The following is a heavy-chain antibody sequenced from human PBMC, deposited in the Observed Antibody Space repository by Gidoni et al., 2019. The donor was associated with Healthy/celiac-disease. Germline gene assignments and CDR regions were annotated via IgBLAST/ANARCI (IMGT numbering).Heavy chain of an antibody. Sequence: EVQLVESGGGLVQPGGSLRLSCAAYGFTFSSHSMNWVRQAPGKGLEWVSYISSSSSTIYYADSVKGRFTISRDNAKNSLYLQMNSLRDEDTAVYYCARSPPRSSTLRLSSTYYFDYWGQGTLVTVSS. CDR1: GFTFSSHS. V-gene: IGHV3-48*02. CDR2: ISSSSSTI. D-gene: IGHD3-16*02. J-gene: IGHJ4*02. CDR3: ARSPPRSSTLRLSSTYYFDY.